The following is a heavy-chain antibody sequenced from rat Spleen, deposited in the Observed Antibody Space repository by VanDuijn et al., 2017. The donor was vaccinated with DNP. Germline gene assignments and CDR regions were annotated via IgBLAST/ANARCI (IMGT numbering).Heavy chain of an antibody. CDR3: TRSIYTTDYYYVVFDY. V-gene: IGHV2-30*01. Sequence: QVQLKESGPGLVQPSQTLSLTCTVSRFSLTSYNVHWVRQPTGKGLEWMGIIWTGGSTDYNSALKSRLSISRDTSKSQVFLKVKSLKTEDTGIYYCTRSIYTTDYYYVVFDYWGQGVMVTVSS. J-gene: IGHJ2*01. D-gene: IGHD1-6*01. CDR1: RFSLTSYN. CDR2: IWTGGST.